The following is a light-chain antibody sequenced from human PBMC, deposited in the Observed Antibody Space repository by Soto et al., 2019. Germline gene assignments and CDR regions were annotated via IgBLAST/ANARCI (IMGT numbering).Light chain of an antibody. CDR1: QSLLHSNGYNY. CDR2: LDS. V-gene: IGKV2-28*01. J-gene: IGKJ2*01. CDR3: KQALQTPYT. Sequence: DIVMTQSPLSLPVTPGEPASISCRSSQSLLHSNGYNYLDWYLQKPGQSPQLLIYLDSNRASGVPERFSGSGSGTDFTLKISRVEAEDVGIYYSKQALQTPYTFGQGTKLEIK.